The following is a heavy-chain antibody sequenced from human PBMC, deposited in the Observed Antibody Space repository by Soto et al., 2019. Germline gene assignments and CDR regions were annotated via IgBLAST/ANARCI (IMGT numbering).Heavy chain of an antibody. Sequence: GGSLRLSCAASGFTFSSYAMHWVRQAPGKGLEWVAVISYDGSNKYYADSVKGRFTISRDNSKNTLYLQMNSLRAEDTAVYYCARDRYGMDVWGQGTTVTVSS. CDR2: ISYDGSNK. CDR3: ARDRYGMDV. CDR1: GFTFSSYA. V-gene: IGHV3-30-3*01. J-gene: IGHJ6*02.